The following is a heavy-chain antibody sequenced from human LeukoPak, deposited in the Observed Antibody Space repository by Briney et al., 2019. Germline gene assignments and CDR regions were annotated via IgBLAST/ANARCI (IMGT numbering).Heavy chain of an antibody. CDR1: GGSISSSSYY. D-gene: IGHD3-10*01. Sequence: PSETLSLTCTVSGGSISSSSYYWGWIRQPPGKGLEWIGSIYYSGSTYYNPSLESRVTISVDTSKNQFSLKLSSVTAADTAVYYCARLWFGELLSDYWGQGTLVTVSS. V-gene: IGHV4-39*01. J-gene: IGHJ4*02. CDR3: ARLWFGELLSDY. CDR2: IYYSGST.